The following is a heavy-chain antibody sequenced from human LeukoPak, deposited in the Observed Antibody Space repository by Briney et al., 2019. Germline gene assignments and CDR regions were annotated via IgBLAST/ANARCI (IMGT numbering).Heavy chain of an antibody. Sequence: PGGSLRLSCAASGFTFSSYSMNWVRQAPGKGLEWVSSISSSSSYIYYADSVKGRFTISRDNAKNSLYLQMNSLRAEDTAVYYCAREGDSSGYYFIDYWGRGTLVTVSS. J-gene: IGHJ4*02. CDR2: ISSSSSYI. V-gene: IGHV3-21*01. CDR3: AREGDSSGYYFIDY. CDR1: GFTFSSYS. D-gene: IGHD3-22*01.